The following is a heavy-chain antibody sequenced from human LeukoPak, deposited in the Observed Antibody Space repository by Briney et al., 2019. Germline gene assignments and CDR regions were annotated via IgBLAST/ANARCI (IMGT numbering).Heavy chain of an antibody. CDR2: ISPSGGST. Sequence: APVKVSCKASGYTFTTYYIHWVRQAPGQGLEWMGMISPSGGSTTYSQKFQGRVTMTRDTSTGTVYMGLSSLRSEDTAVYYCASGNCDGDCYYDYWGQGTLVTVSS. CDR1: GYTFTTYY. D-gene: IGHD2-21*02. CDR3: ASGNCDGDCYYDY. V-gene: IGHV1-46*01. J-gene: IGHJ4*02.